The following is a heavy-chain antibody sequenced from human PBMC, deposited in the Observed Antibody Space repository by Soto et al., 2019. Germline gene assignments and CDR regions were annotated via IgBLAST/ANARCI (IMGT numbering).Heavy chain of an antibody. CDR2: IYHSGST. J-gene: IGHJ5*01. Sequence: SETLSLTCAVSGYSISRGYYWGWIRQPPGKGLEWIGSIYHSGSTYYNPSFESRVAISVDTSKSQFSLNVTSVTAADTAVYFCARGRYCLTGRCFPNWFDSWGQGALVTVSS. CDR1: GYSISRGYY. V-gene: IGHV4-38-2*01. D-gene: IGHD7-27*01. CDR3: ARGRYCLTGRCFPNWFDS.